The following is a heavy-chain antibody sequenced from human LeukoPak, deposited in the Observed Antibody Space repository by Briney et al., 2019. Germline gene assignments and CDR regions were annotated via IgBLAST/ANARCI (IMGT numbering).Heavy chain of an antibody. J-gene: IGHJ4*02. V-gene: IGHV4-34*01. CDR3: ARERGPYCSGGSCHDY. Sequence: PSETLSLTCAVYGGSFSGYYWSWIRQPPGKGLEWIGEINHSGSTNYNPSLKSRVTIPVDTSKNQFSLKLSSVTAADTAVYYCARERGPYCSGGSCHDYWGQGTLVTVSS. CDR2: INHSGST. D-gene: IGHD2-15*01. CDR1: GGSFSGYY.